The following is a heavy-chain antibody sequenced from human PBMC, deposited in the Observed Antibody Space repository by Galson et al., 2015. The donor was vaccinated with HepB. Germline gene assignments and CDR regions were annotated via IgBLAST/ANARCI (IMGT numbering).Heavy chain of an antibody. J-gene: IGHJ4*02. V-gene: IGHV1-18*01. CDR3: ARDTLYYYDSSGYYY. D-gene: IGHD3-22*01. CDR2: ISAYNGNT. CDR1: GYTFTSYA. Sequence: SCKASGYTFTSYAISWVRQAPGQGLEWMGWISAYNGNTNYAQKLQGRVTMTTDTSTSTAYMELRSLRSDDTAVYYCARDTLYYYDSSGYYYWGQGTLVTVSS.